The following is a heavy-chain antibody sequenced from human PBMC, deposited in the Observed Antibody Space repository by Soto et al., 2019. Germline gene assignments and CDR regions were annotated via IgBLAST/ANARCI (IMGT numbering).Heavy chain of an antibody. CDR1: GYTFTGYA. V-gene: IGHV1-3*05. CDR3: ARAVAVPADFDY. Sequence: QVQLVQSGAEEKKPGASVKVSCKASGYTFTGYAMHWVRQAPGQRLEWMGWISAGNGNTKYSQKFQDRVTITRDTSASTAYMELSSLRSEDTAVYYCARAVAVPADFDYWGQGTLVTVSS. CDR2: ISAGNGNT. J-gene: IGHJ4*02. D-gene: IGHD6-19*01.